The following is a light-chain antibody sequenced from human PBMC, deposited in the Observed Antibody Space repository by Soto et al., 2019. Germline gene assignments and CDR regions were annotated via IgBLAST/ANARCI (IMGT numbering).Light chain of an antibody. CDR1: QSLLDSDGKTF. CDR2: EVS. Sequence: DIVMTQTPLSLSVTPGQPASISCKSSQSLLDSDGKTFLYWYLQKPGQPPQLLIFEVSKRFSGVPDRFTGSGSGTVFTLEISRVEAEDVDVFYCMQSTQLPITFGQGTRLDFK. J-gene: IGKJ5*01. V-gene: IGKV2D-29*01. CDR3: MQSTQLPIT.